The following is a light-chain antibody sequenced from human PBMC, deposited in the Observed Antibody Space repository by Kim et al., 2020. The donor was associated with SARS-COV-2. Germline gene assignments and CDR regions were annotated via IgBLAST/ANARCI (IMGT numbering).Light chain of an antibody. CDR1: QGLVHSDGRTY. Sequence: DVDLTQSPLSLPVTLGQPASISCTSSQGLVHSDGRTYFHWFHQSPGQSPSRLIFQVSNRDSGVPDRFSGSGSGTNFTLKISRVEAEDVGVYYCMQSTHWPPYTFGRGTKLEI. J-gene: IGKJ2*01. V-gene: IGKV2-30*02. CDR2: QVS. CDR3: MQSTHWPPYT.